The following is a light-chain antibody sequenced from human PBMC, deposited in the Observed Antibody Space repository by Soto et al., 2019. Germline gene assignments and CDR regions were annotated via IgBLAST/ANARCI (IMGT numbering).Light chain of an antibody. Sequence: DIQMTQSPSSLSASVGDRVTITCRASQGISNSLAWYQQNAGKSPKLLIYAASNLQSGGPSRFSGSGSGTDXSLNISXXQPEDVATYYCQTYHSARVNFGGGTKVEIK. CDR3: QTYHSARVN. CDR2: AAS. J-gene: IGKJ4*01. CDR1: QGISNS. V-gene: IGKV1-27*01.